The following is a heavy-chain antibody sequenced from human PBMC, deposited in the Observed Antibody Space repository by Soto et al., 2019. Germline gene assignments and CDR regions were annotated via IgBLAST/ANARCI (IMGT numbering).Heavy chain of an antibody. Sequence: SETLSLTCTVSGGSISSYYWSWIRQPPGKGLEWIGYIYYSGSTNYNPSLKSRVTISVDTSKNQFSLKLSSVTAADTAVYYCASFDGTNFDYGGQGTLVTVSS. CDR2: IYYSGST. CDR3: ASFDGTNFDY. D-gene: IGHD1-7*01. CDR1: GGSISSYY. V-gene: IGHV4-59*01. J-gene: IGHJ4*02.